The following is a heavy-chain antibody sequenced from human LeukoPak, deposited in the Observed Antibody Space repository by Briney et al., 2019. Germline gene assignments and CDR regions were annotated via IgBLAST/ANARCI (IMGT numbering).Heavy chain of an antibody. D-gene: IGHD3-22*01. CDR2: ISGSGGST. CDR3: AKDQNYYDSSGYYSDFDC. V-gene: IGHV3-23*01. J-gene: IGHJ4*02. CDR1: GFTFSSYA. Sequence: GGSLRLSCAASGFTFSSYAMSWVRQAPGKGLEWVSAISGSGGSTYYADSVKGRFTISRDNSKNTLYLQMNSLRAEDTAVYYCAKDQNYYDSSGYYSDFDCWGQGTLVTVSS.